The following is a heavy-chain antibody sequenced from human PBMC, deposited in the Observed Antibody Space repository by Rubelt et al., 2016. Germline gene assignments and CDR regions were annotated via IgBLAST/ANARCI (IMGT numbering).Heavy chain of an antibody. CDR3: ARVPRYITTGRGYFDL. Sequence: QVQLQQWGAGLLKPSETLSLTCAFYGGSFSGYYWSWIRQHPGKGLEWIGQTDDSGFTNYNPSLKSPVAISVDTSKNQLSLKVTSVTAADTAVYYCARVPRYITTGRGYFDLWGRGTLVTVSS. CDR1: GGSFSGYY. CDR2: TDDSGFT. D-gene: IGHD4-17*01. V-gene: IGHV4-34*01. J-gene: IGHJ2*01.